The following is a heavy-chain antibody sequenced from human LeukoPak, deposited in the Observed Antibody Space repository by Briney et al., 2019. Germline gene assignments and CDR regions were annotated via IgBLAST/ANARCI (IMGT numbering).Heavy chain of an antibody. D-gene: IGHD1-1*01. J-gene: IGHJ4*02. Sequence: GGSLRLSCVASGFTVSDYYMSWIRQAPGEGLEWVSYISSTGNHINYADSVTGRFTISRDSAKNSLYLQMSSLTVEDTAIYYCAREGTGSLAYWGQGVLVTVSS. CDR2: ISSTGNHI. CDR1: GFTVSDYY. CDR3: AREGTGSLAY. V-gene: IGHV3-11*01.